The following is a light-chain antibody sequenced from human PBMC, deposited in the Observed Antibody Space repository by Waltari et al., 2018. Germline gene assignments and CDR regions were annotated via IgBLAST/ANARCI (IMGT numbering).Light chain of an antibody. V-gene: IGLV1-51*01. CDR2: DNY. CDR3: ATWDNSLTAVV. J-gene: IGLJ2*01. Sequence: QSVLTQPPSVSAAPGQKVTISCYGSSSNIGNYLVSGYHQFPGATPKLLIYDNYKRPSGIPDRFSASKSGPSATLDITGLQIGDEADYYCATWDNSLTAVVFGGGTKLTVL. CDR1: SSNIGNYL.